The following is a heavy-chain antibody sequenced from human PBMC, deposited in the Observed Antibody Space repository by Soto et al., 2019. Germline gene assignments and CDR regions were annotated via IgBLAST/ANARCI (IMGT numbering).Heavy chain of an antibody. CDR2: IYYSGST. J-gene: IGHJ5*02. CDR3: AREWGGGDYDILTGQKGNWFDP. CDR1: GGSISSYY. D-gene: IGHD3-9*01. V-gene: IGHV4-59*01. Sequence: SETLSLTCTVSGGSISSYYWSWIRQPPGKGLEWIGYIYYSGSTNYNPSLKSRVTISVDTSKNQFSLKLSSVTAADTAVYYCAREWGGGDYDILTGQKGNWFDPWGQGTLVTVSS.